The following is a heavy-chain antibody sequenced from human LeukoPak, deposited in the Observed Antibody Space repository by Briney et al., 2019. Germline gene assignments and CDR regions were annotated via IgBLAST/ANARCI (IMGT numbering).Heavy chain of an antibody. CDR1: GYSFNNYW. J-gene: IGHJ4*02. CDR3: ARHPSIVPAPDY. V-gene: IGHV5-51*01. Sequence: GESLKISCRASGYSFNNYWIGWVRQMPGKGLEWMGIIYPGDSDTRYSPSFQGQVTISADKSISTAYLQWSSLKASDTAMYYCARHPSIVPAPDYWGQGTLVTVSS. CDR2: IYPGDSDT. D-gene: IGHD2-2*01.